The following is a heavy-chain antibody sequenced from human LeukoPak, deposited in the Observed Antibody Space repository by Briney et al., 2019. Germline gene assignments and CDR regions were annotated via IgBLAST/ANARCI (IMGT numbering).Heavy chain of an antibody. CDR1: GGSFSGYY. D-gene: IGHD3-22*01. V-gene: IGHV4-34*01. Sequence: SETLSLTCAVYGGSFSGYYWSWIRQPPGKGLEWIGEINHSGSTNYNPSLKSRVTISVDTSKNQFSLKLSSVTAADTAVYYCARDIYDSSGYYLTHDAFDIWGQGTMVTVSS. J-gene: IGHJ3*02. CDR2: INHSGST. CDR3: ARDIYDSSGYYLTHDAFDI.